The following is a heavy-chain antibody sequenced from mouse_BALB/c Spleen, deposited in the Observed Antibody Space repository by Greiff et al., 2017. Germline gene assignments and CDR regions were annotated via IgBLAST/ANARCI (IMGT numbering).Heavy chain of an antibody. CDR1: GFTFSSFG. CDR3: ARGGNYVGYAMDY. CDR2: ISSGSSTI. D-gene: IGHD2-1*01. J-gene: IGHJ4*01. V-gene: IGHV5-17*02. Sequence: VQLKESGGGLVQPGGSRKLSCAASGFTFSSFGMHWVRQAPEKGLEWVAYISSGSSTIYYADTVKGRFTISRDNPKNTLFLQMTSLRSEDTAMYYCARGGNYVGYAMDYWGQGTSVTVSS.